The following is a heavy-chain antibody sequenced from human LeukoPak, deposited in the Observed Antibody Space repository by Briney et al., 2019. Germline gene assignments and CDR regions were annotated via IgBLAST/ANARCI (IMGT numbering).Heavy chain of an antibody. D-gene: IGHD6-6*01. CDR3: ARGSSSGHYYMDV. CDR1: GGSITSYY. Sequence: SETLSLTCTVSGGSITSYYWSWIRQPPGKGLEWIGYLFHSGTRRYNPSLKSRVTISADTTKNQIFLTLNSTTAADTAVYYCARGSSSGHYYMDVWGKGTTVTVSS. CDR2: LFHSGTR. J-gene: IGHJ6*03. V-gene: IGHV4-59*08.